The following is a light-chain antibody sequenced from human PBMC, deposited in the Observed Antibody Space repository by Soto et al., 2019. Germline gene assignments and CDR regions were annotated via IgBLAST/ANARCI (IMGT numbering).Light chain of an antibody. J-gene: IGKJ3*01. CDR1: QSVSSY. Sequence: IVLTQSPATLSVSPVERATLSFMASQSVSSYLAWYQQKPGQAPRLLIYDASNRTTGIPARFSGSGSGTDFTLTISSLEPEDFAVYYCQQRSNWPRFTFGPGTKVDIK. CDR3: QQRSNWPRFT. CDR2: DAS. V-gene: IGKV3-11*01.